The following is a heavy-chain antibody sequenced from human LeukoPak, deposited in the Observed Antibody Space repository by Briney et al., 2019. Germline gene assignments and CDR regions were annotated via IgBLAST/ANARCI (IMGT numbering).Heavy chain of an antibody. J-gene: IGHJ3*02. CDR3: ARRSNYYDSSGYLDI. Sequence: PSETLSLTCIVSGGSISGYYWSWIRQPPGKGLEWIAYIFYTGYTSYNPSLESRVTISVDTSKNQFSLKLSSVTAADTAVYYCARRSNYYDSSGYLDIWGQGTMVTVSS. V-gene: IGHV4-59*08. D-gene: IGHD3-22*01. CDR1: GGSISGYY. CDR2: IFYTGYT.